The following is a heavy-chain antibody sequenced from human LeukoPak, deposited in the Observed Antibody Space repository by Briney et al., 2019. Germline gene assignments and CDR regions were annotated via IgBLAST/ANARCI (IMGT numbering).Heavy chain of an antibody. D-gene: IGHD3-22*01. V-gene: IGHV3-48*03. J-gene: IGHJ4*02. CDR2: ISSSGSTI. Sequence: GGSLRLSCAASGFTFSSYEMNWVRQAPGKGLEWVSYISSSGSTIYYADSVKGRFTISRDNAKNSLYLQMNSLRAEDTALYYCARVKDITMIVDYFDYWGQGTLVTVSS. CDR3: ARVKDITMIVDYFDY. CDR1: GFTFSSYE.